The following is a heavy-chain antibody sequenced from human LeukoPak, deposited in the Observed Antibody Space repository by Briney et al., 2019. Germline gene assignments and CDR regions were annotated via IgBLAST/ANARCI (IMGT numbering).Heavy chain of an antibody. Sequence: GGSLRLSCAASGFTFSSYWMNWVRQAPGKGLEGVANIKQDGSGKYYVDSVKGRFTISRDNAKNSLYLQMNSLRAEDTAVYYCARDLGRDIVVVPAWGQGTMVTVSS. J-gene: IGHJ3*01. CDR1: GFTFSSYW. V-gene: IGHV3-7*01. CDR3: ARDLGRDIVVVPA. CDR2: IKQDGSGK. D-gene: IGHD2-2*01.